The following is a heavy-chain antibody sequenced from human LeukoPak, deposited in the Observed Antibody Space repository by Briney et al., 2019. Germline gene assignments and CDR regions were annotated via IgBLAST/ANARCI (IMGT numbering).Heavy chain of an antibody. J-gene: IGHJ5*02. V-gene: IGHV1-2*02. CDR2: INPNSGTT. D-gene: IGHD6-6*01. CDR3: ASIAARRDLRPPVP. CDR1: GYTFTAYY. Sequence: GASVKVSCKATGYTFTAYYMQWVRQAPGQGLGWMGWINPNSGTTNCAQKFQGRVTMTRDTSISTAYMELNRLRFDDTAIYYCASIAARRDLRPPVPWGQGTLVTVSS.